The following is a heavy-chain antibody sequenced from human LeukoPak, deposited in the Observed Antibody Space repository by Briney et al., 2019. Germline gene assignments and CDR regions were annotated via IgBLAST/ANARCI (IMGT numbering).Heavy chain of an antibody. Sequence: GGSLRLSCTASGFTFGDYAMSWVRQAPGKGLEWVGFIRSKAYGGTTEYAASVKGRFTISRDDSKSIAYLQMNSLKTEDTAVYYCPRGDWLDYWGQGTLVTVSS. CDR3: PRGDWLDY. D-gene: IGHD3/OR15-3a*01. CDR1: GFTFGDYA. CDR2: IRSKAYGGTT. J-gene: IGHJ4*02. V-gene: IGHV3-49*04.